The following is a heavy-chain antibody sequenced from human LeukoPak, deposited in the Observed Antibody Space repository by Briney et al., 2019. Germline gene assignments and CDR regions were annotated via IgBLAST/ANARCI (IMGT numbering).Heavy chain of an antibody. D-gene: IGHD3-22*01. CDR3: ARGPHYYDSSGDDAFDI. Sequence: PSETLSLTCAVYGGSFSGYYWSWIRQPPGKGLEWIGAINHSGSTNYNPSLKSRVTISVDTSKNQFSLKLSSVTAADTAVHYCARGPHYYDSSGDDAFDIWGQGTMVTVSS. CDR2: INHSGST. CDR1: GGSFSGYY. V-gene: IGHV4-34*01. J-gene: IGHJ3*02.